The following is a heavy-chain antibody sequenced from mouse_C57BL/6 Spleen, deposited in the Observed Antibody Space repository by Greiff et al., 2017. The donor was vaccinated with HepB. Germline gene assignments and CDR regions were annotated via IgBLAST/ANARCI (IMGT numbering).Heavy chain of an antibody. CDR1: GYTFTSYW. CDR2: INPSNGGT. Sequence: VQLQQSGTELVKPGASVKLSCKASGYTFTSYWMHWVKQRPGQGLEWIGNINPSNGGTNYNEKFKSKATLTVDKSSSTAYMQRSSLTSEDSAVYYCAFDGGSSYGYAMDYWGQGTSVTVSS. V-gene: IGHV1-53*01. J-gene: IGHJ4*01. D-gene: IGHD1-1*01. CDR3: AFDGGSSYGYAMDY.